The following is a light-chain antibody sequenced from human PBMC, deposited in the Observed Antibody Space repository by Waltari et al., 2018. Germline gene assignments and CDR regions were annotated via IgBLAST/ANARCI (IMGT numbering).Light chain of an antibody. CDR2: GPT. CDR1: SSTLGANHD. J-gene: IGLJ2*01. CDR3: QSYDRRLSGVV. V-gene: IGLV1-40*01. Sequence: QSVLTQPPSVFGAPGPRVTISCTRGSSTLGANHDVHWYQPLPAAAPRLLIYGPTTRPSGVPDRFSGSKSGTSAALAITGLQAEDEADYYCQSYDRRLSGVVFGGGTKLTVL.